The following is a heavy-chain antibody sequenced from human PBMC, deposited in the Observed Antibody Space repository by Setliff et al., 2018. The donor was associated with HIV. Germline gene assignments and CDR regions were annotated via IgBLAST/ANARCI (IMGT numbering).Heavy chain of an antibody. J-gene: IGHJ4*02. Sequence: SETLSLTCTVSGGSISPHYWSWIRQPPGKGLEWIGSVYHSGTTYYNPSLKSRVTISVDMSNNQFSLKVTSVTAADTAVYYCMRGRSITIFGVAYFDFWGQGTQVTVS. D-gene: IGHD3-3*01. CDR2: VYHSGTT. CDR1: GGSISPHY. V-gene: IGHV4-59*08. CDR3: MRGRSITIFGVAYFDF.